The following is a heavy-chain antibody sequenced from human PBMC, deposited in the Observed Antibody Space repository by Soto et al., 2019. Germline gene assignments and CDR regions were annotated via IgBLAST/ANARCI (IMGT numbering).Heavy chain of an antibody. J-gene: IGHJ6*03. D-gene: IGHD6-6*01. Sequence: GGSLRLSCAASGFTFSSYGMHWVRQAPGKGLEWVAVISYDGSNKYYADSVKGRFTISRDNSKNTLYLQMNSLRAEDTAVYYCAKSLAARPVYYYYMDVWGKGTTVTVSS. CDR3: AKSLAARPVYYYYMDV. V-gene: IGHV3-30*18. CDR1: GFTFSSYG. CDR2: ISYDGSNK.